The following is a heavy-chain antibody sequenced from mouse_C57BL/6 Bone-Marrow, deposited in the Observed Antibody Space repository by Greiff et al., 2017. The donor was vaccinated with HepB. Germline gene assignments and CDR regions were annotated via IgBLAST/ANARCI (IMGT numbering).Heavy chain of an antibody. CDR3: AREGYGYDVNCDY. CDR2: IDPSDSYT. D-gene: IGHD2-2*01. V-gene: IGHV1-50*01. CDR1: GYTFTSYW. Sequence: QVQLQQPGAELVKPGASVKLSCKASGYTFTSYWMQWVKQRPGQGLEWIGEIDPSDSYTNYNQKFKGKATLTVDTSSSTAYMQLSSLTSADSAVYYCAREGYGYDVNCDYGGQGTTLTVSS. J-gene: IGHJ2*01.